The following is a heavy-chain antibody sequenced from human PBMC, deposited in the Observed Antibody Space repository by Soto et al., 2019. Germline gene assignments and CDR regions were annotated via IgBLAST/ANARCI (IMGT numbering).Heavy chain of an antibody. D-gene: IGHD2-2*01. V-gene: IGHV5-51*01. CDR1: GYSFTSYW. J-gene: IGHJ6*02. Sequence: GESLKISCKGSGYSFTSYWTGWVRQMPGKGLEWMGIIYPGDSDTRYSPSFQGQVTISADKSISTAYLQWSSLKASDTAMYYCARHRTDSQVVVVPAARAYYYYYGMDVWGQGTTVTVSS. CDR3: ARHRTDSQVVVVPAARAYYYYYGMDV. CDR2: IYPGDSDT.